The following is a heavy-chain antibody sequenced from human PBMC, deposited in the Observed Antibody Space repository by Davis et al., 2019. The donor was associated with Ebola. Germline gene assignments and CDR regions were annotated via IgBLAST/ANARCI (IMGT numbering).Heavy chain of an antibody. D-gene: IGHD6-13*01. CDR2: ISYDGSNK. CDR1: GFTFSSYA. V-gene: IGHV3-30-3*01. CDR3: ARSRKATAGMWYYYYGMEV. J-gene: IGHJ6*02. Sequence: GGSLRLSCAASGFTFSSYAMHWVRQAPGKGLEWVAVISYDGSNKYYADSVKGRFTISRDNSKNTLYLQMNSLRAEETAVYYCARSRKATAGMWYYYYGMEVWGQGTTVTVSS.